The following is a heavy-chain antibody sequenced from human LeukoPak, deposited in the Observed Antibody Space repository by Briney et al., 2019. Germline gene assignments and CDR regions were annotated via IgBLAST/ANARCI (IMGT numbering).Heavy chain of an antibody. CDR3: ARHYYDSSGYYLSYYYYGMDV. CDR1: GFIFSDYY. Sequence: GGSLRLSCAASGFIFSDYYMSWVRQAPGKGLEWVANIKQDGSEKYYVDSVKGRFTISRDNAKNSLYLQMNSLRAEDTAVYYCARHYYDSSGYYLSYYYYGMDVWGQGTTVTVSS. D-gene: IGHD3-22*01. J-gene: IGHJ6*02. CDR2: IKQDGSEK. V-gene: IGHV3-7*01.